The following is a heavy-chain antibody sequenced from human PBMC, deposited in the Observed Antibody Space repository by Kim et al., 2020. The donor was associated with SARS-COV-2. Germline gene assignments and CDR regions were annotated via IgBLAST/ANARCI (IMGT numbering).Heavy chain of an antibody. Sequence: ASVKVSCKASGYTFTGYYMHWVRQAPGQGLEWMGWINPNSGGTNYAQKFQGRVTMTRDTSISTAYMELSRLRSDDTAVYYCATAAAGTDYYYYGMDVWGQGTTVTVSS. V-gene: IGHV1-2*02. CDR3: ATAAAGTDYYYYGMDV. D-gene: IGHD6-13*01. J-gene: IGHJ6*02. CDR2: INPNSGGT. CDR1: GYTFTGYY.